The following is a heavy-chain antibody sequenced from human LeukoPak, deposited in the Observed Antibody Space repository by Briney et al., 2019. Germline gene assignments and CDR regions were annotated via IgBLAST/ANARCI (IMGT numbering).Heavy chain of an antibody. Sequence: PGGSLRLSCAASGFTFSSYAMHWVRQAPGKGLEWVAVISYDGSNKYYADSVKGRFTISRDNSKNTLYLQMNSLRAEDTAVYYCAKSGRYSGYFRTDYWGQGTLVTVSS. CDR3: AKSGRYSGYFRTDY. D-gene: IGHD5-12*01. J-gene: IGHJ4*02. CDR2: ISYDGSNK. V-gene: IGHV3-30-3*01. CDR1: GFTFSSYA.